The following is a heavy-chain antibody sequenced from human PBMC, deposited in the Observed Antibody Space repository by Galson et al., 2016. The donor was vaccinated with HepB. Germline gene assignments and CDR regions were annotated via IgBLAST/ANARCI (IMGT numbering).Heavy chain of an antibody. J-gene: IGHJ6*02. CDR2: VNHGAGT. CDR3: ARGLKRPYCTSASCYLRAMDV. CDR1: DGSFSGYY. D-gene: IGHD2-2*01. Sequence: LTCVVHDGSFSGYYWTWIRQPPGKGLEWIGEVNHGAGTKYSPSLKSRVTITSDPSKNHFSLNLTSVTAADTAAYFLARGLKRPYCTSASCYLRAMDVWGQGTTVTVSS. V-gene: IGHV4-34*01.